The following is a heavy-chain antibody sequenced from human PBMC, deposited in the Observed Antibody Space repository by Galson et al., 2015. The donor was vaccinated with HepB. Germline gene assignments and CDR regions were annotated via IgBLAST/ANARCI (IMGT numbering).Heavy chain of an antibody. CDR1: GGSISSYY. D-gene: IGHD2-15*01. V-gene: IGHV4-59*08. CDR3: ARHGLLIDRYCSGGSCYRPDAFDI. CDR2: IYYSGST. J-gene: IGHJ3*02. Sequence: SETLSLTCTVSGGSISSYYWSWIRQPPGKGLEWIGYIYYSGSTNYNPSLKSRVTISVDTSKNQFSLKLSSVTAADTAVYYCARHGLLIDRYCSGGSCYRPDAFDIWGQGTMVTVSS.